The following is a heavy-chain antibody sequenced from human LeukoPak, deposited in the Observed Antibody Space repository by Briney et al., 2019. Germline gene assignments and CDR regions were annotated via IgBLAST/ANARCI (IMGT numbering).Heavy chain of an antibody. V-gene: IGHV3-21*01. CDR3: ARDRLLEDRDFHYYYYMDV. D-gene: IGHD2-21*01. J-gene: IGHJ6*03. CDR2: ISSSSSYI. CDR1: GFTFSDYT. Sequence: GGSLRLSCAASGFTFSDYTMNWVRQAPGKGLEWVSSISSSSSYIYYADSVKGRFTISRDNAKNSLYLQMNSLRAEDTAVYHCARDRLLEDRDFHYYYYMDVWGRGTTVTVSS.